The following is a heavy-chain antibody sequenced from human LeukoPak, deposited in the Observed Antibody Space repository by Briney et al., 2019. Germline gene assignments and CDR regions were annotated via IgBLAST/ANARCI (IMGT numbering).Heavy chain of an antibody. Sequence: AASVKVSCKASGYTFTGYYMHWVRQAPGQGLEWMGWINPNSGGTSYAQKFQGRVTMTRDTSISTAYMELSRLRSDDTAVYYCARESVATAFDYWGQGTLVTVSS. V-gene: IGHV1-2*02. CDR2: INPNSGGT. CDR1: GYTFTGYY. J-gene: IGHJ4*02. D-gene: IGHD5-12*01. CDR3: ARESVATAFDY.